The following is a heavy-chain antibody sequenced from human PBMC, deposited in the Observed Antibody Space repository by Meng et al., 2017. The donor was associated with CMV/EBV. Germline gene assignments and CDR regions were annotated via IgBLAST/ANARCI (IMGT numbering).Heavy chain of an antibody. Sequence: APASPFTAYFMSLLRPAPGRGLEWMGWINPNSGGTNYAQKFQGRVTMTRDTSISTAYMELSRLRSDDTAVYYCARSGGMVATRAFDYWGQGTLVTVSS. CDR1: ASPFTAYF. CDR2: INPNSGGT. J-gene: IGHJ4*02. D-gene: IGHD5-12*01. CDR3: ARSGGMVATRAFDY. V-gene: IGHV1-2*02.